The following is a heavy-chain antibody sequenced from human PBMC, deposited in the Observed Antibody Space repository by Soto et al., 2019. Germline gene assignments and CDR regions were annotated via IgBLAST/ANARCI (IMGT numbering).Heavy chain of an antibody. CDR1: GFTVGSNY. D-gene: IGHD3-9*01. V-gene: IGHV3-53*01. Sequence: EVQLVESGGGLTQPGVSLRLSCAASGFTVGSNYMSWVRQAPGKGLEWVSVIYSEGTPYYADSVKGRFTISRENSNNTLYLHMHNLRAEDTAVYYCARSTYYDILTGSYYYYAMDVWVQGITVTVS. CDR2: IYSEGTP. J-gene: IGHJ6*02. CDR3: ARSTYYDILTGSYYYYAMDV.